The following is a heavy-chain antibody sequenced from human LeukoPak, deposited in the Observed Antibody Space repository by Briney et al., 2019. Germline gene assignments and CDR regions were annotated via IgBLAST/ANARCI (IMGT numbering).Heavy chain of an antibody. D-gene: IGHD6-13*01. CDR2: IKSKTDGGTT. J-gene: IGHJ4*02. CDR1: GFTFSNAW. V-gene: IGHV3-15*01. CDR3: TTGPPGEQQLVPHDY. Sequence: PGGSLRLSCAASGFTFSNAWMSWVRQAPGKGLEWVGRIKSKTDGGTTDYAAPVKGRFTISRDDSKNTLYLQMNSLKTEDTAVYYCTTGPPGEQQLVPHDYWGQGTLVTVSS.